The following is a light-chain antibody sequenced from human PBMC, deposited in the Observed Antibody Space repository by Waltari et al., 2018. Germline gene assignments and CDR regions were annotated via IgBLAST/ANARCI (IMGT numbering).Light chain of an antibody. V-gene: IGKV3-20*01. CDR1: QSVSSSA. CDR3: HQYGSSIYT. J-gene: IGKJ2*01. CDR2: GAS. Sequence: EIVLTQSPGTLSMSSGERASLSCRASQSVSSSALAWYQQKPAQAPRLLICGASSRATGIPDRFSGSGSGTDFTLTISRLEPEDSAVYYCHQYGSSIYTFGQGTKLEIQ.